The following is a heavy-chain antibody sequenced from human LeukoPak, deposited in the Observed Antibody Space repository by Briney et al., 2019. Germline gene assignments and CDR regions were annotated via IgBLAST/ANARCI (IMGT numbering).Heavy chain of an antibody. J-gene: IGHJ5*01. D-gene: IGHD3-22*01. CDR3: ARGGYDNTLADWFDS. CDR2: INPNTGGT. Sequence: ASVKVSCTASGYRFIGFFIHWGRQAPGQGLEWMGWINPNTGGTNYPHRFQGRVTMTRDTSISTVYMDLSILTSDDTAVYYCARGGYDNTLADWFDSWGQGTLVIVSS. V-gene: IGHV1-2*02. CDR1: GYRFIGFF.